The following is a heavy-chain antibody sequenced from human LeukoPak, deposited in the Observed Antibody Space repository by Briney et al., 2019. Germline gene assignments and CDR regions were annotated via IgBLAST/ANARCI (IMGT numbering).Heavy chain of an antibody. V-gene: IGHV1-46*03. CDR3: AMGYCISTTCYSSY. Sequence: GASVKVSCKASGYTFTSYYMHWVRQAPGQGLEWMGVINPSGSSTRYAQKFQGRVTMTRDTSTSTVYMEVSSLRSEDTAVYYCAMGYCISTTCYSSYWGQGTLVTVSS. CDR1: GYTFTSYY. CDR2: INPSGSST. D-gene: IGHD2-2*01. J-gene: IGHJ4*02.